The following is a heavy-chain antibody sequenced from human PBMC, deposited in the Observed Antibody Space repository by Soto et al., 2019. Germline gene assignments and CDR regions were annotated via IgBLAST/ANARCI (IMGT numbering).Heavy chain of an antibody. V-gene: IGHV4-59*01. J-gene: IGHJ4*02. Sequence: AETLSLTCSVSGDSFSSYYWNWIRQTPGKGLEWIGYVYHNVHSNQNPSLKSRATISIDTSRNQFSLRLYSVTAADTAFYYCARGQSNNGYNFFDYWDQGDLVNVSS. CDR3: ARGQSNNGYNFFDY. CDR1: GDSFSSYY. D-gene: IGHD5-12*01. CDR2: VYHNVHS.